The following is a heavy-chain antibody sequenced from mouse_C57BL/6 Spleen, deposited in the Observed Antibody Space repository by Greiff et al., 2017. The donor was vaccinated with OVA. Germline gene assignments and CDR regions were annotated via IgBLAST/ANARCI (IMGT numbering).Heavy chain of an antibody. D-gene: IGHD1-1*01. V-gene: IGHV1-64*01. CDR2: IHPNSGST. CDR1: GYTFTSYW. J-gene: IGHJ1*03. Sequence: QVQLQQPGAELVKPGASVKLSCKASGYTFTSYWMHWVKQRPGQGLEWIGMIHPNSGSTNYNEKFKSKATLTVDKSSSTAYMQLSSLTSEDSAVYYCARDYYGSSWRYFDVWGTGTTVTVSS. CDR3: ARDYYGSSWRYFDV.